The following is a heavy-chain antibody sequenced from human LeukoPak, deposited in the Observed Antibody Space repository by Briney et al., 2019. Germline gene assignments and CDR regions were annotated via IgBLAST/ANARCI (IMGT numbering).Heavy chain of an antibody. CDR2: INHSGST. J-gene: IGHJ5*02. CDR3: ARHGVGATGCWFDP. D-gene: IGHD1-26*01. CDR1: GGSFSGYY. V-gene: IGHV4-34*01. Sequence: SGTLSLTCAVYGGSFSGYYWTWIRQPPGKGLEWIGEINHSGSTNYNPSLKSRVTISVDTSKYQFSLKLNSVTAADTAVYYCARHGVGATGCWFDPWGQGTLVTVSS.